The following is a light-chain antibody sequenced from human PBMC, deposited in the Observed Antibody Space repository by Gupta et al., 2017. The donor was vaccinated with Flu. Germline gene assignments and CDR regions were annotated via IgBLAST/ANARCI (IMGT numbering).Light chain of an antibody. V-gene: IGKV3-15*01. Sequence: EILMTQSPATLSVSPGERATLSCRASESVSSNLAWYQQKPGQAPRLLIYAASTRATGVPARFSGSESGTEFTLTISSLQSEDFAVYSCQQYNDWPSYTFGQGTKLEIK. CDR1: ESVSSN. CDR2: AAS. J-gene: IGKJ2*01. CDR3: QQYNDWPSYT.